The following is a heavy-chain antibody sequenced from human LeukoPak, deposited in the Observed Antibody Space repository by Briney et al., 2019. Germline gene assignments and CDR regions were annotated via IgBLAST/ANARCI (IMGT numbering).Heavy chain of an antibody. Sequence: GESLKISCKGSGYSFTSYWIGWVRQMPGKGLEWMGIIYPGDSDTRYSPSFQGQVTISADKSISTAYLQWSSLKASDTAMYYCVRHRGSGFKQSVTQYYFDYWGQGTLVTVSS. D-gene: IGHD3-10*01. V-gene: IGHV5-51*01. J-gene: IGHJ4*02. CDR3: VRHRGSGFKQSVTQYYFDY. CDR1: GYSFTSYW. CDR2: IYPGDSDT.